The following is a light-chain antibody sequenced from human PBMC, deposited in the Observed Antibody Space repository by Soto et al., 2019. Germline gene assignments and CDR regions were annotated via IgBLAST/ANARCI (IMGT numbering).Light chain of an antibody. V-gene: IGLV2-8*01. J-gene: IGLJ1*01. CDR3: SSYAGSNNPYV. CDR2: EVS. CDR1: SGDVGGYNY. Sequence: QSALTQPPSASGSPGQSVTISCTGTSGDVGGYNYVSWYQQHPGKAPKLMIYEVSKRPSGVPDRLSGSKSVNTASLTVSGLQAEDEADYYCSSYAGSNNPYVFGTGTNVTLL.